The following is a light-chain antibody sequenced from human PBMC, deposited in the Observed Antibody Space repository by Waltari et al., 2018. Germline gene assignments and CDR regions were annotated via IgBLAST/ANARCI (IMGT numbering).Light chain of an antibody. CDR1: RSNIGASY. CDR2: RNN. Sequence: QSVLTQPPSASGTPGQRVTISCSGSRSNIGASYVYWYQHLPDGAPKLLINRNNRRPSGVPDRFSGSKSGTSASLAISGLRSGDEGNYFCATWDDTIGGPVFGGGTKLTVL. J-gene: IGLJ2*01. V-gene: IGLV1-47*01. CDR3: ATWDDTIGGPV.